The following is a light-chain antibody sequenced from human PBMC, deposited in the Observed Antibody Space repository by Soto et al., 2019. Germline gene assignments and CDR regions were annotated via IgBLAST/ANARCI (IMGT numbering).Light chain of an antibody. CDR1: QSVRSNY. CDR3: QQYASSPRT. CDR2: GAS. V-gene: IGKV3-20*01. Sequence: EIVLTNSPGTLSLSPEERATLSCRASQSVRSNYLAWYQQKPGQAPRLLIFGASSRATGIPDRFSGSGFGTDFTLTISRLEPEDFAVYYCQQYASSPRTFGQGTKVDIK. J-gene: IGKJ1*01.